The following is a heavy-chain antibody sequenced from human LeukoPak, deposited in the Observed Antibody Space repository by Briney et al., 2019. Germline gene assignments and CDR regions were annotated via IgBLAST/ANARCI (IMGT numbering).Heavy chain of an antibody. CDR3: ARGRYGDYH. V-gene: IGHV3-74*01. CDR1: GFTFTNYW. CDR2: INPDGSTT. J-gene: IGHJ4*02. Sequence: PGGSLRLSCAGSGFTFTNYWMFWVRQAPGKGLVWVSGINPDGSTTTYADSVKGRFTISRENAKSTLYLHMNILRVEDTAVYYCARGRYGDYHWGQGILVTVSS. D-gene: IGHD4-17*01.